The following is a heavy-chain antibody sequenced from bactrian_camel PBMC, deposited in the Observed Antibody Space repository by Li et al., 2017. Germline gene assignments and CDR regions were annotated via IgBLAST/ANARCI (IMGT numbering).Heavy chain of an antibody. J-gene: IGHJ4*01. CDR1: GFTSNSCG. CDR2: ISTDGST. V-gene: IGHV3S53*01. CDR3: AAAYPYDKTHTAIPIGSRRPGFGV. D-gene: IGHD1*01. Sequence: VQLVESGGGLVQPGGSLRLTYTAPGFTSNSCGMDWYRQAAGKQRHWVSSISTDGSTSYADSVKGRFTISQDTSNGTVYLTMNNLQPEDSAKYHCAAAYPYDKTHTAIPIGSRRPGFGVWGQGTQVTVS.